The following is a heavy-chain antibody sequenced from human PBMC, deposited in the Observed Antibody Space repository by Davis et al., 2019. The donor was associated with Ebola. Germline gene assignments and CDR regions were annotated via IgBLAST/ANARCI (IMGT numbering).Heavy chain of an antibody. CDR3: ARDQMKWELLGYIDY. CDR1: GFTFSSYA. Sequence: GGSLRLSCAASGFTFSSYAMHWVRQPPGKGLEYVSAISSNGGSTYYANSVKGRFTISRDNSKNTLYLQMGSLRAEDMAVYYCARDQMKWELLGYIDYWGQGTLVTVSS. J-gene: IGHJ4*02. V-gene: IGHV3-64*01. D-gene: IGHD1-26*01. CDR2: ISSNGGST.